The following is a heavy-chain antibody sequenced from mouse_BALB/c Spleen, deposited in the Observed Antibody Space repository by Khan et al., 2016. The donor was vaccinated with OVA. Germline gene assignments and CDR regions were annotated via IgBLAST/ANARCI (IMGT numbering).Heavy chain of an antibody. CDR1: GFSLSRYN. CDR3: ARAYYRYDGYYAMDY. D-gene: IGHD2-14*01. V-gene: IGHV2-6-4*01. J-gene: IGHJ4*01. CDR2: IWGGGGT. Sequence: VKLEESGPGLVAPSQSLSITCTVSGFSLSRYNIHWVRQPPGKGLEWLGMIWGGGGTDYNSTLKSRLNINKDNSKSQVFLKMNSLQTDDTAMYYCARAYYRYDGYYAMDYWGQGTSVTVSS.